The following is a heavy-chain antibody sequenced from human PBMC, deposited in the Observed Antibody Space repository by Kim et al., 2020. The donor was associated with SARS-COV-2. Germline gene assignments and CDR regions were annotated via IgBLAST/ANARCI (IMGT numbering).Heavy chain of an antibody. J-gene: IGHJ3*02. CDR1: GGSISSSSYY. Sequence: SETLSLTCTVSGGSISSSSYYWGWIRQPPGKGLEWIGSIYYSGSTYYNPSLKSRVTISVDTSKNQFSLKLSSVTAADTAVYYCARVPPLGVGATEAFDIWGEGTMVTVSS. CDR3: ARVPPLGVGATEAFDI. V-gene: IGHV4-39*07. D-gene: IGHD1-26*01. CDR2: IYYSGST.